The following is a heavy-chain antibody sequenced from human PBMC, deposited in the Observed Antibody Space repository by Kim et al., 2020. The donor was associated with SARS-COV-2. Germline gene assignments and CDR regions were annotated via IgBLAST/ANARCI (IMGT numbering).Heavy chain of an antibody. CDR2: IWYDGSNK. D-gene: IGHD2-21*01. CDR1: GFTFSSYG. J-gene: IGHJ6*02. Sequence: GGSLRLSCAASGFTFSSYGMHWVRQAPGKGLEWVAVIWYDGSNKYYADSVKGRFTISRDNSKNTLYLQMNSLRAEDTAVYYCAKTLWWYSESYGMDVWGQGTTVTVSS. V-gene: IGHV3-33*06. CDR3: AKTLWWYSESYGMDV.